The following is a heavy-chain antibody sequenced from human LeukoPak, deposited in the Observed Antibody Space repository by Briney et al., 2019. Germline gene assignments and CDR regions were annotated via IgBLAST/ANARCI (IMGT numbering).Heavy chain of an antibody. D-gene: IGHD1-26*01. J-gene: IGHJ4*02. CDR3: TTGGY. CDR1: GVTFSSYW. Sequence: PGGSLRLSCAASGVTFSSYWMHWVRQAPGKGLVWVSRINSDGSSTSYADSVKGRFTISRDNAKNTLYLQMNSLKTEDTAVYYCTTGGYWGQGTLVTVSS. V-gene: IGHV3-74*01. CDR2: INSDGSST.